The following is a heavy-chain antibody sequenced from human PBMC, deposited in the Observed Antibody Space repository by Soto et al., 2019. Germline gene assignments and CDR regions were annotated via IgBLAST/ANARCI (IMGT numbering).Heavy chain of an antibody. Sequence: GGSQILSCAASGFPFSSYWMHWVRQAPGKGLVWVSRINGDGSSITYADSVKGRFTISRDNAKNTLYLQMNSLRAEDAAVYYCTRRGCSTTGCYFNWGRGTLVTVSS. CDR1: GFPFSSYW. J-gene: IGHJ4*02. CDR3: TRRGCSTTGCYFN. V-gene: IGHV3-74*03. CDR2: INGDGSSI. D-gene: IGHD2-2*01.